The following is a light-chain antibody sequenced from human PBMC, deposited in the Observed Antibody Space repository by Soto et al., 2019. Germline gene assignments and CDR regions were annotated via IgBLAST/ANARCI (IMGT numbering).Light chain of an antibody. Sequence: EIVMTQSPATLSVSPGGIATLSCRASQSISDTLAWYQQKPGQAPRLLIYMAYRGATGFPARFSGSGSGTEFTLTISSLQSEDFAVYYCQQYNNWPTITFGQGTRLEIK. CDR2: MAY. CDR3: QQYNNWPTIT. CDR1: QSISDT. J-gene: IGKJ5*01. V-gene: IGKV3-15*01.